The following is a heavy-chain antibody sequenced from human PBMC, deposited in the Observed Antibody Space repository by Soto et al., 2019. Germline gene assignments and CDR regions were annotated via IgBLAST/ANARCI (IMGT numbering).Heavy chain of an antibody. CDR3: ARDGLTFGGD. J-gene: IGHJ4*02. CDR2: ISSSSAYI. D-gene: IGHD3-16*01. Sequence: EVHLVEAGGGLVKPGGSLTISCAASGFTFGSFTLNWVRQAPGKGLEWVSSISSSSAYIYYAESVKGRFTISRDNARSTLYLQMNSLRLDDTAVYFCARDGLTFGGDWGQGTLVAVSS. V-gene: IGHV3-21*06. CDR1: GFTFGSFT.